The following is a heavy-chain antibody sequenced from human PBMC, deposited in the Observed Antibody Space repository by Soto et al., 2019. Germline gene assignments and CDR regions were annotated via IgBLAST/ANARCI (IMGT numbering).Heavy chain of an antibody. J-gene: IGHJ5*02. D-gene: IGHD2-8*01. CDR2: ISYDGSNK. CDR1: GFTFSSYG. V-gene: IGHV3-30*03. Sequence: HPGGSLRLSCAASGFTFSSYGMHWVRQAPGKGLEWVAVISYDGSNKYYADSVKGRFTISRDNSKNTLYLQMNSLRAEDTAVYYCARAMVYHTFDPWGQGTLVTVSS. CDR3: ARAMVYHTFDP.